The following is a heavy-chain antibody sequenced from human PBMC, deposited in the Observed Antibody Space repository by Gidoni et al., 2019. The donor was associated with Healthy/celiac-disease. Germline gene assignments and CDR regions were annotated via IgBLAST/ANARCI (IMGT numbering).Heavy chain of an antibody. D-gene: IGHD3-10*01. CDR3: AVIWFGQSMDV. V-gene: IGHV3-30*03. Sequence: GKGLEWVAVISYDGSNKYYADSVKGRFTISRDNSKNTLYLQMNSLRAEDTAVYYCAVIWFGQSMDVWGQGTTVTVSS. CDR2: ISYDGSNK. J-gene: IGHJ6*02.